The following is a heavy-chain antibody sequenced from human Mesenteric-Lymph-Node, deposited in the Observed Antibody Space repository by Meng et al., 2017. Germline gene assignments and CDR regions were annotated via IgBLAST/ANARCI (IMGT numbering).Heavy chain of an antibody. CDR3: AIDRSPYYDILTGYDRGYYYYGMDV. CDR2: IIPIFGTA. J-gene: IGHJ6*02. V-gene: IGHV1-69*05. CDR1: GGTFSSYA. Sequence: SVKVSCKASGGTFSSYAISWVRQAPGQWLEWMGGIIPIFGTANYAQKFQGRVTITTDESTSTAYMELSSLRSEDTAVYYCAIDRSPYYDILTGYDRGYYYYGMDVWGQGTTVTVSS. D-gene: IGHD3-9*01.